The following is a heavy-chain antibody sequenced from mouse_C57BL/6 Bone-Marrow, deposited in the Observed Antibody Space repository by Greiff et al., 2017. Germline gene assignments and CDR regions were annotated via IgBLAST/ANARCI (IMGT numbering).Heavy chain of an antibody. J-gene: IGHJ3*01. CDR3: AREEDYYGSSYVVAY. Sequence: EVKLVESGPGLVKPSQSLSFTCSVTGYSITSGYYWNWIRQFPGNKLEWMGYISYDGSNNYNPSLKNRISITRDTSKNQFFLKLNSVTTEDTATYYCAREEDYYGSSYVVAYWGQGTLVTVSA. CDR2: ISYDGSN. D-gene: IGHD1-1*01. V-gene: IGHV3-6*01. CDR1: GYSITSGYY.